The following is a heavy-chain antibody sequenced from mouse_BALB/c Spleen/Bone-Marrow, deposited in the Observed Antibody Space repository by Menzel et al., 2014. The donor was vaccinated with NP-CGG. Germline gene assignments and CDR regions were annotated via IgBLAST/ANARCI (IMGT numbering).Heavy chain of an antibody. D-gene: IGHD2-14*01. CDR3: ARDYRYDGFAY. CDR1: GYTFTSYW. Sequence: QVHVKQSGAELAKPGASVKMSCKASGYTFTSYWMHWVKQRPGQGLEWIGYINPSTGYTEYNQKFKDKATLTADKSSSTAYMQLSSLTSEDSAVYYCARDYRYDGFAYWGQGTPVTVSA. V-gene: IGHV1-7*01. CDR2: INPSTGYT. J-gene: IGHJ3*01.